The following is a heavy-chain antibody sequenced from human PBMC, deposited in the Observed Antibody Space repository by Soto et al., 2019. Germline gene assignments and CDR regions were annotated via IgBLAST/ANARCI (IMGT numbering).Heavy chain of an antibody. CDR3: ARGSGYSYWDDD. J-gene: IGHJ4*02. D-gene: IGHD3-22*01. Sequence: ASVKVSCKASGYTFTSYAMHWVRQAPGQRLEWMGWINAGNGNTKYSQKFQGRVTITRDTSASTAYMELSSLRSEDTAVYYCARGSGYSYWDDDWGQRTLVTVSS. CDR2: INAGNGNT. V-gene: IGHV1-3*01. CDR1: GYTFTSYA.